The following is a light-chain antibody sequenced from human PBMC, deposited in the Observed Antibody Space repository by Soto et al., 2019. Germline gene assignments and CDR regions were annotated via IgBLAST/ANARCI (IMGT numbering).Light chain of an antibody. CDR2: DVS. V-gene: IGLV2-14*03. CDR1: NSDIGGYNY. CDR3: SSSTSRSTLGV. Sequence: QSVLTQPASVSGSPGQSITISCTGTNSDIGGYNYVSWYQQHPGKAPKLMIYDVSNRPSGVSYRFSGSKSGNTASLTISGLPAEDEADYYCSSSTSRSTLGVFGGGTTVTVL. J-gene: IGLJ2*01.